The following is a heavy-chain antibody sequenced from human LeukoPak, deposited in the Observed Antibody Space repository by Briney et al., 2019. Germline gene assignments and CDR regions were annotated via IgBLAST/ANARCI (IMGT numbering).Heavy chain of an antibody. V-gene: IGHV4-34*01. CDR3: ASPRRLRSHFDY. CDR2: INHSGST. CDR1: GGSFSGYY. Sequence: SETLSLTCAVYGGSFSGYYWSWIRQPPGKGLEWIGEINHSGSTNYNPSLKSRVAISVDTSKNQFSLKLSSVTAADTAVYYCASPRRLRSHFDYWGQGTLVTVSS. J-gene: IGHJ4*02. D-gene: IGHD4-17*01.